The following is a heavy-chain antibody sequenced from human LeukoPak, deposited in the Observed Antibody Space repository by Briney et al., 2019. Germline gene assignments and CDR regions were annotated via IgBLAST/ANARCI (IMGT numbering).Heavy chain of an antibody. CDR2: ITDSGRKT. V-gene: IGHV3-23*01. Sequence: GGSLRLSCAASGLTFSSYAMNWVRQASGKGLEWVSGITDSGRKTYYADSVKGRFSISRDNSRNTLYLQMSDLGAEDTAVYYCAKITMATTPNFWGQGTLVTVSS. CDR3: AKITMATTPNF. D-gene: IGHD3-10*01. J-gene: IGHJ4*02. CDR1: GLTFSSYA.